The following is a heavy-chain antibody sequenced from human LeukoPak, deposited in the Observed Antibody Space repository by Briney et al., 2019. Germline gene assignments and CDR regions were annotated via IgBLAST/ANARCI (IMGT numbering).Heavy chain of an antibody. J-gene: IGHJ6*02. D-gene: IGHD1-26*01. CDR1: GGTFSSYA. V-gene: IGHV1-69*04. Sequence: SVKVSCKASGGTFSSYAISWVRQAPGQGLEWMGRIIPILGIANYAQKFQGRVTITADKSTSTAYMELSSLRSEDTAVYYCARDRILGATPPTNYYGMEVWGQGTTSPSP. CDR3: ARDRILGATPPTNYYGMEV. CDR2: IIPILGIA.